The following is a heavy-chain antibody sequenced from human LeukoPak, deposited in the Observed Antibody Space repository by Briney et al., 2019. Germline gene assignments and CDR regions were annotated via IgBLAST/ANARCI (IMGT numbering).Heavy chain of an antibody. Sequence: PGGSLRLSCAASGFTFSSYSMNWVRQAPGKGLEWVSSISSSSSYIYYADSVEGRFTISRDNAKNSLYLQMNSLRAEDTAVYYCARARQLGRPGNFDYWGQGTLVTVSS. V-gene: IGHV3-21*01. J-gene: IGHJ4*02. D-gene: IGHD6-6*01. CDR1: GFTFSSYS. CDR2: ISSSSSYI. CDR3: ARARQLGRPGNFDY.